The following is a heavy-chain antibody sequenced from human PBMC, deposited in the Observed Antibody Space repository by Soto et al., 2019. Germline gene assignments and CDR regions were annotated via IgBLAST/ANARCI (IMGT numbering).Heavy chain of an antibody. CDR2: IDHTGRT. CDR3: ARSMNDHNHHHWGFDS. J-gene: IGHJ5*01. CDR1: GGSFNPYH. V-gene: IGHV4-34*01. Sequence: SETLSLTCAVYGGSFNPYHWSFIRQPPGKRLEWIGEIDHTGRTNYNPSVKGRVTMSVDTSKNQFSLNLRSVTAADTAVYFCARSMNDHNHHHWGFDSWGQGTLVTVS. D-gene: IGHD7-27*01.